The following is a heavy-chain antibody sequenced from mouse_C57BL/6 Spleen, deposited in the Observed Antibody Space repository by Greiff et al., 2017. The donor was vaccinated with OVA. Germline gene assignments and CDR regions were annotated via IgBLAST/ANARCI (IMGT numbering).Heavy chain of an antibody. CDR1: GYTFTSYW. CDR2: IYPSDSET. D-gene: IGHD4-1*02. Sequence: VQLQQPGAELVRPGSSVKLSCKASGYTFTSYWMDWVKQRPGQGLEWIGNIYPSDSETHYNQKFKDKATLTVDKSSSTAYMQLSSLTSEDSAVYYCVRRATGTGYFDVWGTGTTVTVSS. J-gene: IGHJ1*03. CDR3: VRRATGTGYFDV. V-gene: IGHV1-61*01.